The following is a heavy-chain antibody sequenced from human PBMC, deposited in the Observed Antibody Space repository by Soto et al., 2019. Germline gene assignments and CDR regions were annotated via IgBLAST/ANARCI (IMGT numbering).Heavy chain of an antibody. CDR2: TYYRSKWYN. D-gene: IGHD6-6*01. Sequence: SQTLSLTCAISGDSVSSDTAAWNWIRQSPSRGLEWLGRTYYRSKWYNDYAVSVKSRITLNPDTSKNQFSLQLNSLTPEDTAVYYWARAKEYTSSSGMDVWGQGITVTVSS. J-gene: IGHJ6*02. V-gene: IGHV6-1*01. CDR3: ARAKEYTSSSGMDV. CDR1: GDSVSSDTAA.